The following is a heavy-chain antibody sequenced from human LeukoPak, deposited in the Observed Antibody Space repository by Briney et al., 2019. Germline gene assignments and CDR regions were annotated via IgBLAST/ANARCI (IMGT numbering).Heavy chain of an antibody. CDR3: ARERLKGAGFDP. V-gene: IGHV1-2*02. J-gene: IGHJ5*02. CDR1: GYTFTNYG. D-gene: IGHD1-26*01. Sequence: ASVKVSCKASGYTFTNYGITWVRQAPGQGLEWMGWINPNSGGTNYAQKFQGRVTMTRDTSISTAYMELSRLRSDDTAVYYCARERLKGAGFDPWGQGTPVTVSS. CDR2: INPNSGGT.